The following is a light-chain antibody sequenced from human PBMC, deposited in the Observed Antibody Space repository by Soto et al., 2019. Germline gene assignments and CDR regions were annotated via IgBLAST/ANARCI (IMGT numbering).Light chain of an antibody. CDR1: SGHSSYI. CDR3: ETWDTNTRV. Sequence: QSVLTQSSSASASLGSSVKLTCTLSSGHSSYIIAWHQQQPGKAPRYLMRLEGSGSYTRGSGVPDRFSCSSSGADRYLTISNLHFEDEADYYCETWDTNTRVFGGGTKVTVL. J-gene: IGLJ3*02. V-gene: IGLV4-60*02. CDR2: LEGSGSY.